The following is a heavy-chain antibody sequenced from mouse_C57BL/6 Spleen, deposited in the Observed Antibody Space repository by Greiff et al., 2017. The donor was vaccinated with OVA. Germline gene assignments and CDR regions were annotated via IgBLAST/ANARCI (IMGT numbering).Heavy chain of an antibody. CDR3: ARVYYDDDVGYFDD. Sequence: QVQLQQPGAELVKPGASVKLSCKASGYTFTSYWMHWVKQRPGQGLEWIGMIHPNSGSTNYNEKFKSKATLTVDKSSSPAYMQLSSLTSEDSAVYCCARVYYDDDVGYFDDWGQGTTLTVSS. D-gene: IGHD2-4*01. V-gene: IGHV1-64*01. J-gene: IGHJ2*01. CDR2: IHPNSGST. CDR1: GYTFTSYW.